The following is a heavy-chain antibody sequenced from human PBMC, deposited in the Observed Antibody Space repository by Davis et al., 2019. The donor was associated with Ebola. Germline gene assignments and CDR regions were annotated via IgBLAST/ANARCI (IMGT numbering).Heavy chain of an antibody. V-gene: IGHV4-59*13. J-gene: IGHJ6*04. Sequence: TLSLTCTVSGDSISSYYWSWIRQSPGRGLEWIGYIYYSGSTNYNPSLKSRVTISVDTSKNHFSLKLSSVTAADTAVYYCARGDDYPFYMDVWGKGTTVTVSS. D-gene: IGHD2/OR15-2a*01. CDR3: ARGDDYPFYMDV. CDR1: GDSISSYY. CDR2: IYYSGST.